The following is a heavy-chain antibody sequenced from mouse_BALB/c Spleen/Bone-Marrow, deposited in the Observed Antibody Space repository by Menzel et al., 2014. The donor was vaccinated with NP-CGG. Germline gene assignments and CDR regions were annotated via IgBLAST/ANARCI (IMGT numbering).Heavy chain of an antibody. V-gene: IGHV1-67*01. CDR2: ISTYSGNT. J-gene: IGHJ3*01. Sequence: QVQLQQSGPELVRPGVSVKISCKGSGYTFTDYAMHWVKQSYAKSLEWIGVISTYSGNTNYNQKFKGKATMTVDKSSSTAYVELARLTSEDSAIYYCASPIYYGNYEGFAYWGQGTLVTVSA. CDR1: GYTFTDYA. D-gene: IGHD2-1*01. CDR3: ASPIYYGNYEGFAY.